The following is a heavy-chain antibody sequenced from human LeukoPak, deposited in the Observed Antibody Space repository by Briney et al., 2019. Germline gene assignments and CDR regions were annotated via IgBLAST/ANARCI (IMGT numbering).Heavy chain of an antibody. CDR3: TSANYGPAY. CDR2: VNQDGSGK. D-gene: IGHD5-24*01. Sequence: GGSLRLSCAASGFTFSSAWMSWVRQAPGKGLEWVANVNQDGSGKYYVDSVKGRFTISRDNAKNSLYLQMNSLRAEDTAVYYCTSANYGPAYWGQGTLVTVSS. CDR1: GFTFSSAW. V-gene: IGHV3-7*01. J-gene: IGHJ4*02.